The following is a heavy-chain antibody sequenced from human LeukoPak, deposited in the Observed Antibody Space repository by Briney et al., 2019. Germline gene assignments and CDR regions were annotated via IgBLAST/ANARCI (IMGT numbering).Heavy chain of an antibody. J-gene: IGHJ4*02. CDR3: ARGAYYYED. CDR1: GTTFSRYW. D-gene: IGHD3-22*01. V-gene: IGHV3-48*01. CDR2: ISSSSSTI. Sequence: GGSLRLSCEAAGTTFSRYWMNWVRQAPGKGLEWVSYISSSSSTIYYADSVKGRFTISRDNAKNSLYLQMNSLRAEDTAVYYCARGAYYYEDWGQGTLVTVSS.